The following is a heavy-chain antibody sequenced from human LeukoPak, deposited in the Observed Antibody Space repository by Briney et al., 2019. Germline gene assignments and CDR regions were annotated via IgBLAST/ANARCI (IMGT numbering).Heavy chain of an antibody. D-gene: IGHD2-2*01. Sequence: PGGSLSLSCAASGLALSSYAMSWVRQAPGKGVEWVSGICGRVGNTNFADSVKGRFTTSRDNSKNTLYLQMNSLRAEDTAVYYCAKSIVVVPAAMIVYYYGMDVWGQGTTVTVSS. V-gene: IGHV3-23*01. J-gene: IGHJ6*02. CDR3: AKSIVVVPAAMIVYYYGMDV. CDR2: ICGRVGNT. CDR1: GLALSSYA.